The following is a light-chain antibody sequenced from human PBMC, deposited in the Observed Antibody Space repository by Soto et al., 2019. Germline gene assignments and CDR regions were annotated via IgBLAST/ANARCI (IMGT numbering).Light chain of an antibody. J-gene: IGKJ1*01. Sequence: DIQMTQSTSTLSASVGDRVTITCRASQSISSWWAWYQQKPGKAPKLLIYDASSWESGVPSRLSGSGSGTEFTLTISSLQADDFATYYCQQYRSYWTFGQGTKVDIK. CDR3: QQYRSYWT. CDR1: QSISSW. CDR2: DAS. V-gene: IGKV1-5*01.